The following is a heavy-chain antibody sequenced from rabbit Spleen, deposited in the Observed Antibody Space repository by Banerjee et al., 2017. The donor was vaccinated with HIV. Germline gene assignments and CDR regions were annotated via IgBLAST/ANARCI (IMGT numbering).Heavy chain of an antibody. V-gene: IGHV1S45*01. CDR2: INAITGKA. Sequence: QEQLVESGGGLVQPGGSLKLSCTASGFSFSNKAVMCWVRQAPGKGLEWIACINAITGKAVYASWAKGRFTFSKTSSTTVTLRMTSLTVADTATYFCTRDSGSGPYIDGYFNLWGQGTLVTV. D-gene: IGHD1-1*01. CDR3: TRDSGSGPYIDGYFNL. J-gene: IGHJ4*01. CDR1: GFSFSNKAV.